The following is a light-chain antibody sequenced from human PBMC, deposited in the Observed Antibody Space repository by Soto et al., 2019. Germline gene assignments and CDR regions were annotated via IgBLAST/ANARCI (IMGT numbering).Light chain of an antibody. J-gene: IGKJ1*01. CDR1: QTVRNN. CDR2: HAS. Sequence: EFVLTQSPGTLSLSPGERATLSCRAIQTVRNNYLDWYQQKPGQAPRLLIYHASARATGIPARFSGSGSGTEFTLTISGLQSEDFAVYYCQQYNNWPPWTFGQGTKVDIK. CDR3: QQYNNWPPWT. V-gene: IGKV3-15*01.